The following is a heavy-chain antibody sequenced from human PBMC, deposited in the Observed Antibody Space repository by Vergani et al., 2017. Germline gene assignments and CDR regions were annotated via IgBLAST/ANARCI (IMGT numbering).Heavy chain of an antibody. D-gene: IGHD2-15*01. V-gene: IGHV3-33*01. J-gene: IGHJ6*03. Sequence: QVQLVESGGGVVQPGRSLRLSCTSSGFTFSTYAMHWVRQAPGKGLEWVAIIYYDGSKKYYADSVKGRFTISRDNSRNTLDLLMSSLRAEDTAIYYCVREDFNGGLPPCQNPVYFYYYHRDFGAKGPRSPSP. CDR3: VREDFNGGLPPCQNPVYFYYYHRD. CDR2: IYYDGSKK. CDR1: GFTFSTYA.